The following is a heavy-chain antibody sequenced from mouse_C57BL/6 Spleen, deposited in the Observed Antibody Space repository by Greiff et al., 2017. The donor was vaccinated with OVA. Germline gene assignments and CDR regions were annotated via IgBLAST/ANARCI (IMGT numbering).Heavy chain of an antibody. CDR1: GYSFTGYY. J-gene: IGHJ2*01. V-gene: IGHV1-42*01. Sequence: EVQLQQSGPELVKPGASVKLSCKASGYSFTGYYMNWVKQSPEQSLEWIGVINPSTGGTTYNQKFKAKATLTVDKSSSTAYMQLKSLTSEDSAVYDCARESLSKGYFDYWGQGTTLTVSS. D-gene: IGHD2-5*01. CDR2: INPSTGGT. CDR3: ARESLSKGYFDY.